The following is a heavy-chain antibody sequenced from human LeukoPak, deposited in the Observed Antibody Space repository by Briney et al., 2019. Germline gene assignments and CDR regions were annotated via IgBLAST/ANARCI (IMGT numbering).Heavy chain of an antibody. CDR2: TYYRSKWY. CDR1: RDSVSSNSAA. Sequence: SQTLSLTCAISRDSVSSNSAALNWIRQSPSRGLEWLGRTYYRSKWYNAVSVKSRITINPDTSKNQVSLQLNSVTPEDTAVYYCARDRNFGGPYNSVDYWGQGTLVTVSS. J-gene: IGHJ4*02. V-gene: IGHV6-1*01. D-gene: IGHD5-24*01. CDR3: ARDRNFGGPYNSVDY.